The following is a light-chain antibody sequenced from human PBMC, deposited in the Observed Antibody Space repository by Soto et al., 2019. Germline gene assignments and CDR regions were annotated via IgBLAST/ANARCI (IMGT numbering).Light chain of an antibody. V-gene: IGLV1-51*02. CDR3: GTWDSSLSAGV. Sequence: VVTQPPSVSAAPGQKVTISCSGSSSNIGNNYVSWYQQLPGTAPKLLIYENNKRPSGIPDRFSGSKSGTSATLGITGLQTGDEADYYCGTWDSSLSAGVFGGGTKLTVL. J-gene: IGLJ3*02. CDR1: SSNIGNNY. CDR2: ENN.